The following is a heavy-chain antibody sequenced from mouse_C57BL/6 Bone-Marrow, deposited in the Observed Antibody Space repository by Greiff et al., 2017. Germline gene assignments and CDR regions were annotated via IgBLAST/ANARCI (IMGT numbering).Heavy chain of an antibody. CDR2: INPSSGYT. CDR1: GYTFTSYT. Sequence: QVQLQQSGAELARPGASVKMSCKASGYTFTSYTMHWVKQRPGQGLEWIGNINPSSGYTKYNQKFKDKATLTADKSSSTAYMQLSSLTSEDSAVYYCARYLQLTGKGYWGQGTTLTVSS. CDR3: ARYLQLTGKGY. D-gene: IGHD4-1*01. V-gene: IGHV1-4*01. J-gene: IGHJ2*01.